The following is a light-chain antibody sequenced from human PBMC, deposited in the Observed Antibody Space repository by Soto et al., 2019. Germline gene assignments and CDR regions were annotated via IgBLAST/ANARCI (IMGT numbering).Light chain of an antibody. V-gene: IGKV3-20*01. CDR3: QQYGSSPV. CDR1: QSVPGGY. Sequence: EIVMTQSPGTLSLSPGERAALSCRASQSVPGGYLAWYQHKPGQAPRLLIYGASSRATGIPDRFSGSGSGTDFTLTISRLEPEDFAVYYCQQYGSSPVFGQGTKVDI. J-gene: IGKJ1*01. CDR2: GAS.